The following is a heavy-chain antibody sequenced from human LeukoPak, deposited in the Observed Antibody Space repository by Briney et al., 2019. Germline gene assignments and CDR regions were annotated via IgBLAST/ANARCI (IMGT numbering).Heavy chain of an antibody. CDR1: GGSISSYY. Sequence: SETLSLTCTVSGGSISSYYWSWIRQPAGKGLEWTGRIYTSGSTNYNPSLKSRVTMSVDTSKNQFSLKLSSVTAADTAVYYCARDGESGSKLGGSAFDIWGQGTMVTVSS. J-gene: IGHJ3*02. D-gene: IGHD1-26*01. CDR3: ARDGESGSKLGGSAFDI. V-gene: IGHV4-4*07. CDR2: IYTSGST.